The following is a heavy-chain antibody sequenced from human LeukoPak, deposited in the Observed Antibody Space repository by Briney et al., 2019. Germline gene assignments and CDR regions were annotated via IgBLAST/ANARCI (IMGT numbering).Heavy chain of an antibody. V-gene: IGHV4-61*02. CDR1: GGSISSGSYY. CDR3: ARRRGYSGYAWFDP. J-gene: IGHJ5*02. Sequence: PSETLSLTCTVSGGSISSGSYYWNWIRQPAGKGLEWIGRIYTSGSTNYNPSLKSRITISVDTSKKQFSLKLSSVTAADTAVYYCARRRGYSGYAWFDPWGQGTLVTVSS. D-gene: IGHD5-12*01. CDR2: IYTSGST.